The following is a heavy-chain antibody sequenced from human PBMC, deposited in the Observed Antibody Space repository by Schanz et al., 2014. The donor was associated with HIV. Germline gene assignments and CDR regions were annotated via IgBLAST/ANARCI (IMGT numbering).Heavy chain of an antibody. CDR2: IYQSGGT. Sequence: QAQLQQWGAGLLKPSETLTLTCVVYGGSFSGHYWSWIRQPPGRGLEWIGEIYQSGGTDYSPSFKSRIPISVDTSKNQVPLNLKSMTAADTAVYYCARGTDDFPPDSWGQGTQVIVSS. V-gene: IGHV4-34*02. J-gene: IGHJ4*02. CDR1: GGSFSGHY. D-gene: IGHD3-3*01. CDR3: ARGTDDFPPDS.